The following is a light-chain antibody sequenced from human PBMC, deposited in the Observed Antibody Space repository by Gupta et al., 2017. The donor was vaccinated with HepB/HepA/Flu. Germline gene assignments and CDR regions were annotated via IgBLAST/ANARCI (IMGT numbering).Light chain of an antibody. CDR3: KHFSHSSRT. CDR1: QGISTC. J-gene: IGKJ1*01. CDR2: KSS. Sequence: DIQMTKSPSTLSASVGDRVTITCRASQGISTCLAWYEQKPGKAPRLLISKSSSLEDGVPSRFRGSGSGTEFTLTISRLEPDDFGTYYCKHFSHSSRTFGQGTNIEIK. V-gene: IGKV1-5*03.